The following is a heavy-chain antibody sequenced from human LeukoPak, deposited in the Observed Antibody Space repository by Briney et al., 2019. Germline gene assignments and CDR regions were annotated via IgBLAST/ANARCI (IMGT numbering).Heavy chain of an antibody. CDR2: IYTSGST. CDR1: GGSISSGSYY. V-gene: IGHV4-61*02. J-gene: IGHJ4*02. D-gene: IGHD4-17*01. CDR3: AREGTTGGDYFLDY. Sequence: TLSLTCTVSGGSISSGSYYWSWIRQPAGKGLEWIGRIYTSGSTNYNPSLKSRVTISVDTSKNQFSLKLSSVTAADTAVYYCAREGTTGGDYFLDYWGQGTLVTVSS.